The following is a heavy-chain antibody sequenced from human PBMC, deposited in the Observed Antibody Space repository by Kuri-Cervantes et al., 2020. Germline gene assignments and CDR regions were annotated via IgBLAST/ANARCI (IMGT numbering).Heavy chain of an antibody. Sequence: SETLSLTCTVSGGSISSSSYYWGWIRQPPGKGLEWIGSIYYSGSTYYNPSLKSRVTISVDTSKNQISLKLSSVTAADTAVYYCARVNLSRYCSGGTCYSVFYMDVWGKGTTVTVSS. CDR1: GGSISSSSYY. CDR3: ARVNLSRYCSGGTCYSVFYMDV. CDR2: IYYSGST. J-gene: IGHJ6*03. D-gene: IGHD2-15*01. V-gene: IGHV4-39*01.